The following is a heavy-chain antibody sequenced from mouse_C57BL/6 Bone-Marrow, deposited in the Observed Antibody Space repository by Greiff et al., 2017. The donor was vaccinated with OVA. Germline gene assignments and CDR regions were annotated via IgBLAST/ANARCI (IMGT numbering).Heavy chain of an antibody. CDR1: GFTFSDYY. J-gene: IGHJ4*01. CDR2: INYDGSST. Sequence: EVQRVESEGGLVQPGSSMKLSCTASGFTFSDYYMAWVRQVPEKGLEWVANINYDGSSTYYLDSLKSRFIISRDNAKNILYLQMSSLKSEDTATYYCARESLYDGYYRYYAMDYWGQGTSVTVSS. V-gene: IGHV5-16*01. CDR3: ARESLYDGYYRYYAMDY. D-gene: IGHD2-3*01.